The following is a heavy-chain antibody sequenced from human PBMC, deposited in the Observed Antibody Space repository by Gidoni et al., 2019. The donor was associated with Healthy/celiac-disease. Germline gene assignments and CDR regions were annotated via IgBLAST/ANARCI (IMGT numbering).Heavy chain of an antibody. V-gene: IGHV3-11*01. J-gene: IGHJ4*02. CDR1: GFTFSDYY. Sequence: QVQLVESGGGLVKPGGSLRLSCAASGFTFSDYYRGWIRQAPGKGLEWVSYIRSSGSTIYYADSGKGRFTISRDNAKNALYLQMNSLRAEDTAVYYCARPSTVTCLDYWGQGTLVTVSS. CDR2: IRSSGSTI. D-gene: IGHD4-17*01. CDR3: ARPSTVTCLDY.